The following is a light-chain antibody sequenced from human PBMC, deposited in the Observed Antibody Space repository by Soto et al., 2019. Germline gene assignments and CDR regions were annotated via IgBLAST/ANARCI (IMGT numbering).Light chain of an antibody. J-gene: IGLJ2*01. CDR1: SSDVGGYDY. CDR2: DVS. Sequence: QSALTQPASVSGSPGQSITISCTGTSSDVGGYDYVSWYQQHPGKVPKLLIYDVSHRPSGFSYRFSGSKSGNTASLTISGLQAEDEADYYCSSYTSSTTAIFGGGTKVTVL. CDR3: SSYTSSTTAI. V-gene: IGLV2-14*03.